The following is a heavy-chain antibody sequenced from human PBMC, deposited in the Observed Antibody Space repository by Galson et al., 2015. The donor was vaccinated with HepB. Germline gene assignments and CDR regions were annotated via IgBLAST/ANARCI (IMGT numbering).Heavy chain of an antibody. CDR3: ARYLGN. J-gene: IGHJ4*02. D-gene: IGHD3-9*01. CDR1: GGSFTGYF. V-gene: IGHV4-34*01. CDR2: ISHSGST. Sequence: ETLSLTCAVSGGSFTGYFWSWIRQPPGKGLEWIGEISHSGSTNYNPSLKSRVTISVDTSKNQFSLKVSSVTAADTAVYYCARYLGNWGQGTLVTVSS.